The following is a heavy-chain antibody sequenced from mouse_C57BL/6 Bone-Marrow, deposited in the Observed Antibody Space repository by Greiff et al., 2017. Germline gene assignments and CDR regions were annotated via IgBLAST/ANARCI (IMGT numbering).Heavy chain of an antibody. CDR2: IDPETGGT. J-gene: IGHJ3*01. CDR3: TREDYGGFAY. D-gene: IGHD2-4*01. Sequence: QVQLKQSGAELVRPGASVTLSCKASGYTFTDYEMHWVKQTPVHGLEWIGAIDPETGGTAYNQKFKGKAILTADKSSSTAYMELRSLTSEDSAVYYCTREDYGGFAYWGQGTLVTVSA. CDR1: GYTFTDYE. V-gene: IGHV1-15*01.